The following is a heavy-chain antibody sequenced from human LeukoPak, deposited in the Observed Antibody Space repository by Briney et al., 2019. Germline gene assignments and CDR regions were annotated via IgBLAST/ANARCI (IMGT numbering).Heavy chain of an antibody. D-gene: IGHD4-23*01. CDR1: GFTFSSYG. CDR3: ARDDYGGNGVFDY. CDR2: ISYDGSNK. V-gene: IGHV3-30*03. J-gene: IGHJ4*02. Sequence: GGSLRLSCAASGFTFSSYGMHWVRQAPGKGLEWVAVISYDGSNKYYADSVKGRFAISRDNSKNTLYLQMNSLRAEDTAVYYCARDDYGGNGVFDYWGQGTLVTVSS.